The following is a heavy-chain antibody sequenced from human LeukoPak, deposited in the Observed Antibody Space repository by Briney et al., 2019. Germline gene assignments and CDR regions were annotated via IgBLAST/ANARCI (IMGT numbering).Heavy chain of an antibody. CDR3: AKPYGDYPAYYYYYMDV. D-gene: IGHD4-17*01. CDR2: IYYSGST. J-gene: IGHJ6*03. Sequence: PSETLSLTCTVSGGSISSYYWSWIRQPPGKGLEWIGYIYYSGSTNYNPSLKSRVTISVDTSKNQFSLKLSSVTAADTAVYYCAKPYGDYPAYYYYYMDVWGKGTTVTISS. CDR1: GGSISSYY. V-gene: IGHV4-59*01.